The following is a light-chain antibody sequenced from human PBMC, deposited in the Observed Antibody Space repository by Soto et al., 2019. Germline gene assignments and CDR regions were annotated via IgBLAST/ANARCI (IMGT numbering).Light chain of an antibody. Sequence: QSVLTQPPSVSAAPGQKVTISCSGSSSNIGNNYVSWYQQLPGTAPKLLIYDNNKRPSGIPDRFSGSKSGTSATLGITGPQTGDEADYYCGTWDSSLSASVFGTGTKVTVL. J-gene: IGLJ1*01. CDR3: GTWDSSLSASV. CDR2: DNN. V-gene: IGLV1-51*01. CDR1: SSNIGNNY.